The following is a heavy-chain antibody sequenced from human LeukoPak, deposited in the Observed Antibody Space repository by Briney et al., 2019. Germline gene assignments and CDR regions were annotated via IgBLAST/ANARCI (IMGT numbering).Heavy chain of an antibody. Sequence: TSVKVSCKASGFTFTSSAVQWVRQARGQRLEWIGWIVVGSGNTNYAQKFQERVTITRGMSTSTAYMELSSLRSEDTAVYYCAAISSYHYYYGMDVWGQGTTVTVSS. CDR1: GFTFTSSA. V-gene: IGHV1-58*01. CDR2: IVVGSGNT. D-gene: IGHD2/OR15-2a*01. CDR3: AAISSYHYYYGMDV. J-gene: IGHJ6*02.